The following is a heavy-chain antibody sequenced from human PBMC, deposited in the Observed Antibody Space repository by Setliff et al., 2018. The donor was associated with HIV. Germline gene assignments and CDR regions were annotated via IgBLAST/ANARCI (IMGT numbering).Heavy chain of an antibody. CDR1: GYSLTDLS. CDR2: FDPEDGET. V-gene: IGHV1-24*01. CDR3: ATIRAYYYDSSGQEYFQY. Sequence: ASVKVSCKVSGYSLTDLSIHWVRQAPGKGLEWIGGFDPEDGETVYAQKLQGRVTMTEDTSTDTAYMELGSLRSEDTAMYYCATIRAYYYDSSGQEYFQYWGHGTLVTVSS. J-gene: IGHJ1*01. D-gene: IGHD3-22*01.